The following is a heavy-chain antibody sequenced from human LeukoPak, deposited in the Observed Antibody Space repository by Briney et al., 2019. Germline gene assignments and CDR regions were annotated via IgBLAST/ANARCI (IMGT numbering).Heavy chain of an antibody. CDR2: MNPNSGNA. CDR3: ARDSAMAYYEESWFDP. CDR1: RYTFTTYD. V-gene: IGHV1-8*01. D-gene: IGHD5-18*01. J-gene: IGHJ5*02. Sequence: GASVKVSCKASRYTFTTYDIHWVRQAPGQGLEWMGWMNPNSGNAGYAQKFQGRVTMTTDTSTSTAYMELRSLRSDDTAVYYCARDSAMAYYEESWFDPWGQGTLVIVSS.